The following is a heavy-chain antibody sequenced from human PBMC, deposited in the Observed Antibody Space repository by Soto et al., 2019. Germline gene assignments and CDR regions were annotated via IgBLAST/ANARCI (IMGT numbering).Heavy chain of an antibody. CDR1: GFNFGDYA. CDR3: SRAGVVVVAATYDP. CDR2: IRSKGYGGTT. Sequence: GGSLRLSCTASGFNFGDYAMSWFRQAPGKGLEWVGFIRSKGYGGTTEYAASVKGRFSISRDDSKSIAYLQMNSLKTEDTAVYYCSRAGVVVVAATYDPWGQGTLVTVSS. D-gene: IGHD2-15*01. J-gene: IGHJ5*02. V-gene: IGHV3-49*03.